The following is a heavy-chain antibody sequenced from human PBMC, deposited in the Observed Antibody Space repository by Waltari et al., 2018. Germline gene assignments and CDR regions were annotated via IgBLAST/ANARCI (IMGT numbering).Heavy chain of an antibody. D-gene: IGHD6-13*01. J-gene: IGHJ6*02. Sequence: QVQLQESGPGLVKPSETLSLTCTVSGGSIRSYYWSWIRQPPGKGLEWIGYIYYSGSTNYNPSLKSRVTISVDTSKNQFSLKLSSVTAADTAVYYCSAGSLYYYYYGMDVWGQGTTVTVSS. CDR2: IYYSGST. CDR1: GGSIRSYY. V-gene: IGHV4-59*01. CDR3: SAGSLYYYYYGMDV.